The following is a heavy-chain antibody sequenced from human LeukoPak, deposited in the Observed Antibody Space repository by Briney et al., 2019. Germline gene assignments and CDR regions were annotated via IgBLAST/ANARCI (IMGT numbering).Heavy chain of an antibody. CDR1: GFTLSSYW. D-gene: IGHD3-22*01. Sequence: GGSLRLSCAASGFTLSSYWMSWVRQAPGKGLEWVANIKQDGSEKYYVDSVKGRFTISRDNAKNSLYLQMNSLRAEDTAVYYCARERYYYDSSGYSFPYYYYYYGMDVWGQGTTVTVSS. V-gene: IGHV3-7*03. CDR3: ARERYYYDSSGYSFPYYYYYYGMDV. J-gene: IGHJ6*02. CDR2: IKQDGSEK.